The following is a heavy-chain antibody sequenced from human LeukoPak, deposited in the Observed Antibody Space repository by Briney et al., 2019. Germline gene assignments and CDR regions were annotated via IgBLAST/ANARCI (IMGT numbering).Heavy chain of an antibody. D-gene: IGHD2-15*01. J-gene: IGHJ5*02. CDR1: GGSISSYY. CDR3: ARDRYCSGGSCAVDWFDP. Sequence: SETLSLTCTVSGGSISSYYWSWIRQPPGKGLEWIGYIYYSGSTNYNPSLKSRVTISVDTSKNQFSLKLSSVTAADTAVYYCARDRYCSGGSCAVDWFDPWGQGTLVTVSS. CDR2: IYYSGST. V-gene: IGHV4-59*12.